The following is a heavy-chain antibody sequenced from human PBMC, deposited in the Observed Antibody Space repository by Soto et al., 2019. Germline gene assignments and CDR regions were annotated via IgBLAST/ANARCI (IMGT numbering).Heavy chain of an antibody. J-gene: IGHJ4*02. D-gene: IGHD4-17*01. Sequence: QVQLVESGGGVVQPGGSLRLSCAASGFTFGRHGMHWVRQAPGKGLEWVAVIGSDGRRDSYADSVKGRFTSSRDNGRHTLYLRMKSLRAEGAVVYYCARDDDYGDNGLDYWGQGTLVTVSS. CDR2: IGSDGRRD. CDR1: GFTFGRHG. CDR3: ARDDDYGDNGLDY. V-gene: IGHV3-33*01.